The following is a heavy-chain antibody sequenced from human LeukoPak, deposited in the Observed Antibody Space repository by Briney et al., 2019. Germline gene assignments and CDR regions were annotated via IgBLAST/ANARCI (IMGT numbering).Heavy chain of an antibody. J-gene: IGHJ5*02. Sequence: GGSLRLSCAASGFTFSRFWMSWVRQAPGKGLEWVANIKQDGTEKYYLDSVKGRFTISRDNTKNSVYLQMNSLRVEDTAVYYCARDREIWLPHNWFDPWGQGTLVTVSS. D-gene: IGHD5-24*01. CDR3: ARDREIWLPHNWFDP. CDR1: GFTFSRFW. CDR2: IKQDGTEK. V-gene: IGHV3-7*01.